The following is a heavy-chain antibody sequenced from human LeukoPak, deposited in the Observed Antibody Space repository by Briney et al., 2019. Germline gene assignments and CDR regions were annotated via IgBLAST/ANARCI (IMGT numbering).Heavy chain of an antibody. CDR3: AREWESYYFDY. CDR2: IYYSGST. V-gene: IGHV4-30-4*08. J-gene: IGHJ4*02. Sequence: PSETLSLTCTVSGGSISSGDYYWSWIRQPPGKGLEWIGYIYYSGSTYYNPSLKSRVTISVDTSKNQFSLKLSSVTAADTAVHYCAREWESYYFDYWGQGTLVTVSS. CDR1: GGSISSGDYY. D-gene: IGHD1-26*01.